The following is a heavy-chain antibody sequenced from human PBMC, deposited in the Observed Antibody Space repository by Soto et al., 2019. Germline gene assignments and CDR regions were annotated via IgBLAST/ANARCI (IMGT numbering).Heavy chain of an antibody. CDR1: GGTFSSYT. J-gene: IGHJ4*02. D-gene: IGHD3-3*01. CDR3: ASGVVRGSSRFDY. CDR2: IIPILGIA. Sequence: SVKVSCKASGGTFSSYTISCVRQAPGQGLEWMGRIIPILGIANYAQKFQGRVTITADKSTSTAYMELSSLRSEDTAVYYCASGVVRGSSRFDYWGQGTLVTVSS. V-gene: IGHV1-69*02.